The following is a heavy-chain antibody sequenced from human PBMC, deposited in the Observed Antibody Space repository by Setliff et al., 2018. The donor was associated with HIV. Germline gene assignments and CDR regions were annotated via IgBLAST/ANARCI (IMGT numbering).Heavy chain of an antibody. D-gene: IGHD3-3*01. CDR1: GYTFTDYF. CDR2: INPSNGAT. V-gene: IGHV1-2*04. Sequence: ASVKVSCKASGYTFTDYFIHWVRQAPGQGLEWVGRINPSNGATDFGQKFQGWITMTRDTSSGTAYLEVNRLTSDDTAVYYCAREYDVLSGSYISAFDIWGQGTMVTVS. CDR3: AREYDVLSGSYISAFDI. J-gene: IGHJ3*02.